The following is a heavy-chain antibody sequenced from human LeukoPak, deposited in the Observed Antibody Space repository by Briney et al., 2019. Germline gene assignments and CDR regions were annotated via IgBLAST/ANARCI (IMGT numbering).Heavy chain of an antibody. CDR2: IKQDGSEK. D-gene: IGHD1-26*01. J-gene: IGHJ4*02. CDR1: GFIFSNYW. Sequence: AGGSLRLSCEASGFIFSNYWMAWVRQAPGKGLEWVANIKQDGSEKYYVDSVKGRFTISRDNAKNSLFLQMNRLRAEGTAVYFCAREGSQSASGTYPGNDWGQGTLVTVSS. CDR3: AREGSQSASGTYPGND. V-gene: IGHV3-7*01.